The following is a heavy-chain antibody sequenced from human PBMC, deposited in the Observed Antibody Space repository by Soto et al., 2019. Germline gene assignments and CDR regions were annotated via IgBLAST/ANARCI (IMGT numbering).Heavy chain of an antibody. V-gene: IGHV5-10-1*01. CDR3: ARHDSIAVAGTTTYYYYYGMDV. CDR1: GYSSTSYW. CDR2: IDPSDSYT. J-gene: IGHJ6*02. D-gene: IGHD6-19*01. Sequence: GESLKISCKGSGYSSTSYWISWVRQMPGKGLEWMGRIDPSDSYTNYSPSFQGHVTISADKSISTAYLQWSSLKASDTAMYYCARHDSIAVAGTTTYYYYYGMDVWGQGTTVTVS.